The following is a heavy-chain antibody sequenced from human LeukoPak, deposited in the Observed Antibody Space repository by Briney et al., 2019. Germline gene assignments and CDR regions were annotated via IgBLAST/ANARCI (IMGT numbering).Heavy chain of an antibody. CDR3: ARALERLRYFDWLLDWFDP. V-gene: IGHV1-18*01. J-gene: IGHJ5*02. CDR1: GYTFTSYG. Sequence: ASVKVSCKASGYTFTSYGISWVRQAPGQGLEWMGWISAYNGNTNYAQKLQGRVTMTTDTSTSTAYMELRSLRSDDTAVYYCARALERLRYFDWLLDWFDPWGQGTLVTVSS. D-gene: IGHD3-9*01. CDR2: ISAYNGNT.